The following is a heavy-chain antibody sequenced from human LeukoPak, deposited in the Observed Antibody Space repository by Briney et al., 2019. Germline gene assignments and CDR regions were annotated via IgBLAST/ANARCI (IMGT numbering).Heavy chain of an antibody. D-gene: IGHD6-13*01. Sequence: GASVKVSCKASGYIFSDYYMHWVRQAPGQGLEWLGWINPKSGAADYAQQFRGRATMTRDTSINTDYMEMKRVTSDDTAVYYCARGAEAETSPLDFWGQGTLVIVS. CDR1: GYIFSDYY. J-gene: IGHJ4*02. CDR2: INPKSGAA. V-gene: IGHV1-2*02. CDR3: ARGAEAETSPLDF.